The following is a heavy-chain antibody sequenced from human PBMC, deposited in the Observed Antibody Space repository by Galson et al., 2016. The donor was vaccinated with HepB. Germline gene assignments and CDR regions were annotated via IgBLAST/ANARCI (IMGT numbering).Heavy chain of an antibody. J-gene: IGHJ5*02. D-gene: IGHD3-10*01. CDR2: GFYDGRT. V-gene: IGHV4-39*06. Sequence: SETLSLTCTVSGGSIITEHRSWGWICQPPGMGLEWIGTGFYDGRTYYNPSLRVRVTMSVDTSQNQFPLYLTSVTAADRAVYYCVTAPEHWYNSGTTWFDPWGQGTLVTVSS. CDR3: VTAPEHWYNSGTTWFDP. CDR1: GGSIITEHRS.